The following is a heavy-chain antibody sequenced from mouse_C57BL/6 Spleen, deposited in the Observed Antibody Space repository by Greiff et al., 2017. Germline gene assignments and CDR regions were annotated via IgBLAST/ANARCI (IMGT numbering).Heavy chain of an antibody. CDR2: IYPSDSET. CDR3: ARRLRREDWFAY. J-gene: IGHJ3*01. Sequence: QVQLQQPGAELVRPGSSVKLSCKASGYTFTSYWMDWVKQRPGHGLEWIGNIYPSDSETHYNQKFKDKATLTVDKSSSTAYMQLSSLTSEDSAVYYCARRLRREDWFAYWGQGTLGTVSA. V-gene: IGHV1-61*01. CDR1: GYTFTSYW. D-gene: IGHD2-4*01.